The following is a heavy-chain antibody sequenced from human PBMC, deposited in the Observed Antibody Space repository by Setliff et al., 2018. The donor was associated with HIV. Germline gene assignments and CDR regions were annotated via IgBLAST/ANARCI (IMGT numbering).Heavy chain of an antibody. D-gene: IGHD6-13*01. CDR2: MNAANGNT. CDR1: GYTFHYYD. V-gene: IGHV1-3*01. Sequence: ASVKVSCKASGYTFHYYDIHWVRQAPGQRPEWMGYMNAANGNTEYSPKFRDRVTITRDTSARAAHVEVIGLRSDDTAVYYCATGQHSGSWTIDQWGQGTRVTVSS. J-gene: IGHJ4*02. CDR3: ATGQHSGSWTIDQ.